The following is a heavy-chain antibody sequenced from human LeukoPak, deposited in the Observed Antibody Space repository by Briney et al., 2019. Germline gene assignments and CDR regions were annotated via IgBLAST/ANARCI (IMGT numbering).Heavy chain of an antibody. D-gene: IGHD3-10*01. J-gene: IGHJ3*02. V-gene: IGHV4-59*01. CDR2: IYYTGST. Sequence: PSETLSLTCTVSGGSISNFYWSWIRQPPGKGLEWIGYIYYTGSTNYNPSLKSRVTMSVDTSKNQFSLKLSSVTAADTAVYYCARFMVRGVNAFDTWGPGTVVTVSS. CDR1: GGSISNFY. CDR3: ARFMVRGVNAFDT.